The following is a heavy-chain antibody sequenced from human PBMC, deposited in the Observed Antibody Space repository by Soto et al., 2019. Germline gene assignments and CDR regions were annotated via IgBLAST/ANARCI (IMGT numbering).Heavy chain of an antibody. J-gene: IGHJ6*02. CDR2: IKSKTDGGTT. CDR3: TTSRPYRRITIFGVVIRDYYYYCGMDV. Sequence: EVQLVESGGGLVKPGGSLRLSCAASGFTFSNAWMNWVRQAPGKGLEWVGRIKSKTDGGTTDYAAPVKGRFTISRDDSKNTLYLQMNSLKTEDTAVYYCTTSRPYRRITIFGVVIRDYYYYCGMDVWGQGTTVTVSS. CDR1: GFTFSNAW. D-gene: IGHD3-3*01. V-gene: IGHV3-15*07.